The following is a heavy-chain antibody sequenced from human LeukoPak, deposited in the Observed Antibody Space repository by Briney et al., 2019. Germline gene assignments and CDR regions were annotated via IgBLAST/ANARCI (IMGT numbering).Heavy chain of an antibody. D-gene: IGHD3-10*01. J-gene: IGHJ4*02. CDR3: ARSGGRGRTMVRGVIIFNY. Sequence: ASETLSLTCTVSGGSISSYYWSWIRQPPGKGLEWIGYIYYSGSTNYNPSLKSRVTISVGTSKNQFSLKLSSVTAADTAVYYCARSGGRGRTMVRGVIIFNYWGQGTLVTVSS. CDR1: GGSISSYY. CDR2: IYYSGST. V-gene: IGHV4-59*01.